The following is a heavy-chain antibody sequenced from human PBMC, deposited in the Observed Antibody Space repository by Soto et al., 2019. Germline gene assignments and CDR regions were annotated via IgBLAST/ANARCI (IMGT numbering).Heavy chain of an antibody. CDR1: DFTFSNYW. Sequence: GSLRLSCAASDFTFSNYWMYWVRQAPGKGLVWVSRIKSDGSSTSYADSVEGRFTISRDNAKNTLYLQMNSLRGEDTAVYYCARSPSSGWYYFDYWGQGALVTVS. CDR2: IKSDGSST. V-gene: IGHV3-74*01. D-gene: IGHD6-19*01. J-gene: IGHJ4*02. CDR3: ARSPSSGWYYFDY.